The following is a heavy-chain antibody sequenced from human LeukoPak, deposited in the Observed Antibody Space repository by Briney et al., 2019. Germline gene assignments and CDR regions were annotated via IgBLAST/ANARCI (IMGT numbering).Heavy chain of an antibody. CDR3: ATGTIYCSSCSDDY. D-gene: IGHD2-2*01. CDR2: FDPEDGET. Sequence: ASVKVSCKVSGYFLTELSMHWVRQAPGKGLEWMGGFDPEDGETPIFAQKFQGRVTMTEDTSTDTAYMELSSLRSEDTAVYYCATGTIYCSSCSDDYWGQGTLVTVSS. V-gene: IGHV1-24*01. J-gene: IGHJ4*02. CDR1: GYFLTELS.